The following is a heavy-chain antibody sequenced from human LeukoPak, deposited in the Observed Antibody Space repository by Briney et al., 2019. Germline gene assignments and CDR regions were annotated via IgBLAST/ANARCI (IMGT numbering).Heavy chain of an antibody. CDR1: GYSISSGYY. CDR2: IYHSGST. V-gene: IGHV4-38-2*02. CDR3: ARGRFDY. Sequence: PSETLSLTCTVSGYSISSGYYWGWIRQPPGKGLEWIGSIYHSGSTYYNPSLKSRVTISVDTSKNQFSLKLSSVTAADTAVYYCARGRFDYWGQGTLVTVSS. J-gene: IGHJ4*02.